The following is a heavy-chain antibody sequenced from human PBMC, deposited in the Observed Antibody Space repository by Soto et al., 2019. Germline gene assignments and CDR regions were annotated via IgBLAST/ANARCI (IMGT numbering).Heavy chain of an antibody. J-gene: IGHJ4*02. CDR2: ISSSSSYI. Sequence: GGSLRLSCAASGFTFSSYSMNWVRQAPGKGLEWVSSISSSSSYIYYADSVKGRFTISRDNAKNTLYLQMNSLRAEDTAVYYCAKNPGYYYDSTGYHFDYWGQGTLVTVSS. CDR1: GFTFSSYS. V-gene: IGHV3-21*04. D-gene: IGHD3-22*01. CDR3: AKNPGYYYDSTGYHFDY.